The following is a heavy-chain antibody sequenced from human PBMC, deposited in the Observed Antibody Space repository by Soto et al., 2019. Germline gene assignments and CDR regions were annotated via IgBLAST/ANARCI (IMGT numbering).Heavy chain of an antibody. Sequence: LRLSCAASGFTFSDYYMSWIRQAPGKGLEWVSYISGSSSYTNYADSVKGRFTISRDNAKNSLYLQMNSLRAEDTAVYYCARGGDIVVVPQDYWGQGTLVTVSS. V-gene: IGHV3-11*06. J-gene: IGHJ4*02. CDR2: ISGSSSYT. CDR3: ARGGDIVVVPQDY. D-gene: IGHD2-2*01. CDR1: GFTFSDYY.